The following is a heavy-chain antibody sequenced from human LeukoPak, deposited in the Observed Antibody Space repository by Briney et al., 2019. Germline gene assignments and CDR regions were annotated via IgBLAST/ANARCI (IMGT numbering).Heavy chain of an antibody. CDR1: GFTFSSCA. V-gene: IGHV3-23*01. CDR2: ISGSGGST. J-gene: IGHJ4*02. CDR3: AKDDDDGDHVVVDH. D-gene: IGHD4-17*01. Sequence: GGSLRLSCAASGFTFSSCAMGWVRQAPGKGLEWVSLISGSGGSTYYADSVKGRFTVSRDNSKNTEYLQMNSLRAEDTAIYYCAKDDDDGDHVVVDHWGQGTLVTVSS.